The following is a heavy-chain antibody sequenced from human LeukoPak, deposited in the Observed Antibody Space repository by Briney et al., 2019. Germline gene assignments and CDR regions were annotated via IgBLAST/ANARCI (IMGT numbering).Heavy chain of an antibody. CDR1: GYNFTNYW. D-gene: IGHD3-10*01. CDR2: IHPGDPDT. J-gene: IGHJ4*02. V-gene: IGHV5-51*01. Sequence: GESLKISCKGSGYNFTNYWIGWVRQMPGKGLEWMGIIHPGDPDTRYSPSFQGQVTISADKSISTAYLQWSSLKASDTAMYYCARHSAYGSVTYYLYYFDYWGQGSLVTVSS. CDR3: ARHSAYGSVTYYLYYFDY.